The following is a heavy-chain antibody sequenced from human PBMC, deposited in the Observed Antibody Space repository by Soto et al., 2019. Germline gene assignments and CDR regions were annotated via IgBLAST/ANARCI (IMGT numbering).Heavy chain of an antibody. D-gene: IGHD2-8*01. CDR3: ARVLNGPAFDI. J-gene: IGHJ3*02. CDR1: GYTFTSYY. Sequence: ASVKVSCKASGYTFTSYYMYWVRQAPGQGLEWMGIINPSGGSTSYAQKFQGRVTMTRDTSTSTVYMELSSLRSEDTAVYYCARVLNGPAFDIWGQGTMVTVSS. CDR2: INPSGGST. V-gene: IGHV1-46*01.